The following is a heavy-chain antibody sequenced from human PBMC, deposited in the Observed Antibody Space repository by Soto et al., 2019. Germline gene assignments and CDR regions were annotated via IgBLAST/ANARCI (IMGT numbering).Heavy chain of an antibody. CDR1: GGSISSSSYY. Sequence: SETLSLTCTVSGGSISSSSYYWGWIRQPPGKGLEWIESIYYSGSTYYNPSLKSRVTISVDTSKNQFSLKLSSVTAADTAVYYCARLSPYFDYWGQGTLVTVSS. CDR2: IYYSGST. V-gene: IGHV4-39*01. CDR3: ARLSPYFDY. J-gene: IGHJ4*02.